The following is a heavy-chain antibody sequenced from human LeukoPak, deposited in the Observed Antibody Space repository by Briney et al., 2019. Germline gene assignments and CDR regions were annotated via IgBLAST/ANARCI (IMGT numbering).Heavy chain of an antibody. CDR3: ARDPPSGYCGGDCYSNWFDP. D-gene: IGHD2-21*02. Sequence: SETLSLTCTVSGYSISSGYYWGWIRQPPGKGLEWIGSAYHSGCTYYKPSLKSRVTVSVDTSKNQFSLKLSSVTAADTAVYYCARDPPSGYCGGDCYSNWFDPWGQGTLVTVSS. CDR2: AYHSGCT. CDR1: GYSISSGYY. V-gene: IGHV4-38-2*02. J-gene: IGHJ5*02.